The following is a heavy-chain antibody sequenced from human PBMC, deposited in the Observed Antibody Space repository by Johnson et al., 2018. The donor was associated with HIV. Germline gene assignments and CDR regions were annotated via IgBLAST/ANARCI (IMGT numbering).Heavy chain of an antibody. CDR1: GFTFSSYD. Sequence: VQLVESGGGVVQPGRSLRLSCAASGFTFSSYDMHWVRQATGKGLEWVSAIGTAGDTYYPGSVKGRFTISRENAKNSLYLQMNSLRAGDTAVYYCARERVVFASQSYSYGHDAFDIWGQGTMVTVSS. CDR3: ARERVVFASQSYSYGHDAFDI. D-gene: IGHD5-18*01. J-gene: IGHJ3*02. V-gene: IGHV3-13*01. CDR2: IGTAGDT.